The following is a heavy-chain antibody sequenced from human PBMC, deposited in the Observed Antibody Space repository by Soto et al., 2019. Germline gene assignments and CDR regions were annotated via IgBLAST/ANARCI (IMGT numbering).Heavy chain of an antibody. CDR3: ARNLPTMDV. CDR2: IRAYNGNT. CDR1: GYTFTSYG. Sequence: QVQLVQSGAEVKKPGASVKVSCKASGYTFTSYGISWVRQAPGQGLEWMGWIRAYNGNTNYAQKLQGRVPMTTHTPTSTAYMAPRSLRSNDTAVYYCARNLPTMDVWGQGTTVTASS. V-gene: IGHV1-18*01. J-gene: IGHJ6*02.